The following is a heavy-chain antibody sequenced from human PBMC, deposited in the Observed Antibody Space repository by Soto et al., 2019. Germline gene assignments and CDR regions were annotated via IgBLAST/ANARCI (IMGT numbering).Heavy chain of an antibody. Sequence: EVQLLESGGGLVQPGGSLRLSCAASGFTFSSYAMSWVRQAPGKGLEWVSSISGSGGSTYYADSVKGRFTISRDNSKSTLYLQMNSLRAEDTALYYCGKCGSSSEYYYYMDVWGKGTTVTVSS. CDR3: GKCGSSSEYYYYMDV. V-gene: IGHV3-23*01. CDR1: GFTFSSYA. J-gene: IGHJ6*03. CDR2: ISGSGGST. D-gene: IGHD6-6*01.